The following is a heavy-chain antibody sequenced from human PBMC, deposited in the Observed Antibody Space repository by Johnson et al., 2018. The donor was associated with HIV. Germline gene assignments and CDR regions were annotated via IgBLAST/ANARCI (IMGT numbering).Heavy chain of an antibody. CDR3: ARVSTQWLRFDAFDI. D-gene: IGHD6-19*01. J-gene: IGHJ3*02. V-gene: IGHV3-30*03. CDR1: RFTFSSYG. Sequence: VQLVESGGGVVQPGRSLRLSCAASRFTFSSYGMHWVRQAPGKGLEWVAVISYDGSNKYYADSVKGRFTISRDNSKNTLYLQMNSLRAEDTAVYYCARVSTQWLRFDAFDIWGQGTMVTVSS. CDR2: ISYDGSNK.